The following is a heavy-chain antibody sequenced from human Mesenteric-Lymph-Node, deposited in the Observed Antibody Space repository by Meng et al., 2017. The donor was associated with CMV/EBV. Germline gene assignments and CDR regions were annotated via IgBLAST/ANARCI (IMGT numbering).Heavy chain of an antibody. V-gene: IGHV4-34*01. CDR2: INHSGST. CDR1: GGSFSGYY. J-gene: IGHJ6*02. D-gene: IGHD2-2*01. Sequence: SETLSLTCAVYGGSFSGYYWSWIRQPPGKGLEWIGEINHSGSTNYNPSLKSRVTISVDTSKNQFSLKLSSVTAADTAVYYCASGYLGYCSSTSCYCYYGMDVWGQGTTVTVSS. CDR3: ASGYLGYCSSTSCYCYYGMDV.